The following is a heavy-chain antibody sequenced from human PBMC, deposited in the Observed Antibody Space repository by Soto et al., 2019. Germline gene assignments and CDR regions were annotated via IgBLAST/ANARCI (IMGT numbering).Heavy chain of an antibody. V-gene: IGHV3-53*01. CDR1: EFTVSSNY. D-gene: IGHD4-4*01. J-gene: IGHJ4*02. CDR3: ARGDYRAFDY. CDR2: IYGGGAT. Sequence: EVQLVESGGGLIQPGGSLRLSCAASEFTVSSNYLSWVRQAPGKGLEWVSGIYGGGATYYADSVTGRFTVSRDNSKNTLYLQMTSLRVEDTAVYYCARGDYRAFDYWGRGTLVTVSS.